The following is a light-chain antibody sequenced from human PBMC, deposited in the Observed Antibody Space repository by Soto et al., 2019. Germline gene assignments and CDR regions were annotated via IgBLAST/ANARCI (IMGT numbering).Light chain of an antibody. CDR2: EGS. CDR1: SSDFGSYDL. CDR3: CSYAGGSTFYV. J-gene: IGLJ1*01. Sequence: QSALTQPASVSGSPGQSITIPCTGTSSDFGSYDLVSWYQQHPGKAPQLMIYEGSKRPSGVSNRFSGSKSGNTASLTIPGLQAEDEADYYCCSYAGGSTFYVFGSGTKVTVL. V-gene: IGLV2-23*03.